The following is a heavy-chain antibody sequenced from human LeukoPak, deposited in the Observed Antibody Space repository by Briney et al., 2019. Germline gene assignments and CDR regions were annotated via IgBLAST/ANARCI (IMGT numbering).Heavy chain of an antibody. D-gene: IGHD1-14*01. Sequence: GGSLRLSCAASGFTFSGHWMSWVRQAPGKGLEWVANINQGGSDKYYVDSGKGRFTISRDNANDLLYLQMNSLRGEDTAVYYCTRDRSRAEDDWGQGTLVTVSS. CDR1: GFTFSGHW. V-gene: IGHV3-7*01. J-gene: IGHJ4*02. CDR3: TRDRSRAEDD. CDR2: INQGGSDK.